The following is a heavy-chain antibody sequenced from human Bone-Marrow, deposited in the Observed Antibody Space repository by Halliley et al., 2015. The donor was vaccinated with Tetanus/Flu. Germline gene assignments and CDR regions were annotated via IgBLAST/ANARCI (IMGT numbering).Heavy chain of an antibody. Sequence: TLSLTCAVYGGAFSGYYWSWIRQSPGKGLEWIGEINYDGTTDYNPSLNSRVTLSLDTIKKQVSLRVTSVTAADTAVYYCARGHRVSNGWGTYYNYGMDAWGQGTAVSVSS. CDR3: ARGHRVSNGWGTYYNYGMDA. J-gene: IGHJ6*02. CDR2: INYDGTT. V-gene: IGHV4-34*01. D-gene: IGHD6-19*01. CDR1: GGAFSGYY.